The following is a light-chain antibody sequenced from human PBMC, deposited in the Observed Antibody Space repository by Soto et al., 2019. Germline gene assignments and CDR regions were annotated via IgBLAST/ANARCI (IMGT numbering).Light chain of an antibody. CDR1: QSVRSRY. CDR3: QQYGSSVT. V-gene: IGKV3-20*01. CDR2: DAS. Sequence: DIVLTQSPGTLSLSPGERATLSCRASQSVRSRYLAWYQQKAGQAPRLLIYDASRRAAGIPDRFSGSGSGTDCTLTIGRLEPEDFAGYYGQQYGSSVTVGGGTKVEIK. J-gene: IGKJ4*01.